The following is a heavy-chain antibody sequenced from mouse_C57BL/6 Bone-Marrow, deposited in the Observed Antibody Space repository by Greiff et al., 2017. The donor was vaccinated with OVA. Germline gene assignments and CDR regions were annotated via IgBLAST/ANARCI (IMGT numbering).Heavy chain of an antibody. V-gene: IGHV1-52*01. CDR3: ARGYDYGYAMDY. D-gene: IGHD2-4*01. CDR1: GYTFTSYW. CDR2: IDPSDSET. Sequence: QVHVKQPGAELVRPGSSVKLSCKASGYTFTSYWMHWVKQRPIQGLEWIGNIDPSDSETHYNQKFKDKATLTVDKSSSTAYMQLSSLTSEDSAVYYCARGYDYGYAMDYWGQGTSVTVSS. J-gene: IGHJ4*01.